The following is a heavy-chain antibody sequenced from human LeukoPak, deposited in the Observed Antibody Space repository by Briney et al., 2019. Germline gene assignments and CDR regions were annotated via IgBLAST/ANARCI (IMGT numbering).Heavy chain of an antibody. Sequence: GGSLRLSCAASGFTFSSYAMSWVRQAPGKGLEWVSTISGSGGSTHYADSVNGGFTISRDNSKNTLYLQMDSLRAEDTAVYYCAREGRIMGASIDYWGQGALVTVSS. J-gene: IGHJ4*02. CDR3: AREGRIMGASIDY. D-gene: IGHD1-26*01. V-gene: IGHV3-23*01. CDR1: GFTFSSYA. CDR2: ISGSGGST.